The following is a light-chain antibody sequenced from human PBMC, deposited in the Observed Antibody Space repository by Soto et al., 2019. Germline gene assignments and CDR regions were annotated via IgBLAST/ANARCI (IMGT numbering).Light chain of an antibody. CDR3: REHNSWLRT. Sequence: DIQMTQSPSTLSASVGDRVTVTCRASQTINTWLAWYQQKPGKAPKHLIYDASSLHSGGPSRFIGGGSGTQLTLTIISLQSQDLAANYCREHNSWLRTFGQGTKVDI. CDR2: DAS. J-gene: IGKJ1*01. CDR1: QTINTW. V-gene: IGKV1-5*01.